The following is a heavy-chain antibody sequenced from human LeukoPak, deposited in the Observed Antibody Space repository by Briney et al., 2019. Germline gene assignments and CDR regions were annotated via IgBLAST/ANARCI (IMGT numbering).Heavy chain of an antibody. Sequence: GGSLRLSCAGSGFTFSNAWMNWVRQAPGKGLEWISYISSSGGTIHYADSVKGRFIISRDNAKNSLYLQMTSLRVEDTAVYYCARDLVSGAYTFDFWGQGTMVTVSS. CDR3: ARDLVSGAYTFDF. CDR1: GFTFSNAW. CDR2: ISSSGGTI. J-gene: IGHJ3*01. V-gene: IGHV3-48*04. D-gene: IGHD3-16*01.